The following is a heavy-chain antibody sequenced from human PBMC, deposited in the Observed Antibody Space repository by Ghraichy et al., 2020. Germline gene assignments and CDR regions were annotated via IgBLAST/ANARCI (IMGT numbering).Heavy chain of an antibody. V-gene: IGHV4-4*02. CDR2: IYYRRTT. J-gene: IGHJ4*02. CDR3: ARAGFFNRLSLDIYS. Sequence: SETLSLTCAVSGGSISSSSWRTWVRQSPEKGLEWIGEIYYRRTTNYNPSLKGRVTVSLDKARAYFSLEMTSVTAAATGIYYCARAGFFNRLSLDIYSWGQGILVTGSS. CDR1: GGSISSSSW. D-gene: IGHD3-16*02.